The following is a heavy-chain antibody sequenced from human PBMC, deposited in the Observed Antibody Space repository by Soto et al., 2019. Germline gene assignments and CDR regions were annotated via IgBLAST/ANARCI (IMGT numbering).Heavy chain of an antibody. CDR1: GGSISSGDYY. CDR3: ARGTSLTMIVVEQYFQH. V-gene: IGHV4-30-4*01. J-gene: IGHJ1*01. D-gene: IGHD3-22*01. Sequence: QVQLQESGPGLVKPSQTLSLTCTVSGGSISSGDYYWSWIRQPPGKGLEWIGYIYYSGSTYYNPSLKSRVTISVDTSKTPFSLKLSSVTAADTAVYYCARGTSLTMIVVEQYFQHWGQGTLVTVSS. CDR2: IYYSGST.